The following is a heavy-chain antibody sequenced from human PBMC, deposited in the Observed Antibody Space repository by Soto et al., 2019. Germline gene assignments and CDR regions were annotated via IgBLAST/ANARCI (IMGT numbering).Heavy chain of an antibody. CDR1: GYTFTAYG. CDR3: ARDFRSSCTGSSCIYFDY. D-gene: IGHD2-15*01. CDR2: ISANSGDT. V-gene: IGHV1-18*01. J-gene: IGHJ4*02. Sequence: ASVKVSCKASGYTFTAYGFSWVRQAPGQGLEWVGWISANSGDTNSARKFQGRVTLTTDTSTGTAYMDLTSLRSDDTAVYYCARDFRSSCTGSSCIYFDYWGQGTQVTVSS.